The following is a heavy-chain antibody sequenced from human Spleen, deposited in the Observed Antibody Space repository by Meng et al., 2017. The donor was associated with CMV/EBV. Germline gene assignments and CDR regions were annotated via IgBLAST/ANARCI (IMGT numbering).Heavy chain of an antibody. Sequence: GGSLRLSCAASGFTFSSYGMHWVRQAPGKGLEWVAFIRYDGSNKYYADSVKGRFTISRDNSKNTLYLQMNSLRAEDTAVYYCAIYDSSGYYSSYFDYWGQGTLVTVSS. CDR3: AIYDSSGYYSSYFDY. D-gene: IGHD3-22*01. V-gene: IGHV3-30*02. CDR2: IRYDGSNK. J-gene: IGHJ4*02. CDR1: GFTFSSYG.